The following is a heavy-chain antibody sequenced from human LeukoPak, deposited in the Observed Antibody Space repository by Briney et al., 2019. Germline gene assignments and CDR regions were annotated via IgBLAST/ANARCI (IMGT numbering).Heavy chain of an antibody. D-gene: IGHD4-23*01. Sequence: SETLSLTCTVSGGSISTYYWSWIRQRPGKGLEWIGYIHYIGTTNYNPSLKSRVTMSVDTSKNQFSLKLSSVTAADTAVYFCARHLGGGNSANWFYPWGQGTLVTVSS. V-gene: IGHV4-59*08. CDR2: IHYIGTT. CDR3: ARHLGGGNSANWFYP. J-gene: IGHJ5*02. CDR1: GGSISTYY.